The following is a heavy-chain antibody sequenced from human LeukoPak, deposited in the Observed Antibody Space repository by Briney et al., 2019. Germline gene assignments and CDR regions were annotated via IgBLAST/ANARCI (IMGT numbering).Heavy chain of an antibody. V-gene: IGHV1-46*01. CDR2: INPGGIST. Sequence: GASVKISCKASGYTFTNYYMHWVRQAPGQGLEWMGIINPGGISTSYARNFQGRVTMTRDTSTSTVYMELSSLKSEDTAIYYCARVSTDYYGSGSSARFDSWGQGTLVTVSS. J-gene: IGHJ4*02. CDR3: ARVSTDYYGSGSSARFDS. D-gene: IGHD3-10*01. CDR1: GYTFTNYY.